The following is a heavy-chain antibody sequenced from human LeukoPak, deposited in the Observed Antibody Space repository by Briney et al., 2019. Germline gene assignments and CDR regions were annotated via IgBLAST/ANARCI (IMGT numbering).Heavy chain of an antibody. Sequence: GSSVKVSCKASGGTFSSYAISWVRQAPGQGLEWMGGIIPIFGTANYAQKFQGRVTITADESTSTAYMELSSLRSEDTAVYYCAKSPFPPPHNAYSNRDVGGKGTPVTVSS. CDR3: AKSPFPPPHNAYSNRDV. V-gene: IGHV1-69*01. CDR1: GGTFSSYA. J-gene: IGHJ6*03. D-gene: IGHD1-1*01. CDR2: IIPIFGTA.